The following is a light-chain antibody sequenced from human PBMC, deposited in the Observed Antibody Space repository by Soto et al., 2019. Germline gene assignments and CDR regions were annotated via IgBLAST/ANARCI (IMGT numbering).Light chain of an antibody. CDR1: SSDVGAYNY. CDR3: CSYAGTYTYV. CDR2: DVS. J-gene: IGLJ1*01. Sequence: QSALTQPRSVSGSPGQSVTISCTGTSSDVGAYNYVSWYQHHPGKAPQLMISDVSKRPSGVPDRFSGSKSGNTASVTISGLQADDEADYYCCSYAGTYTYVFGTGTKVTVL. V-gene: IGLV2-11*01.